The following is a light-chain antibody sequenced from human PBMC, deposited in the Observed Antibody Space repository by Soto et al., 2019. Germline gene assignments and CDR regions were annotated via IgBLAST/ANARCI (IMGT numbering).Light chain of an antibody. V-gene: IGKV3-15*01. CDR2: GAS. J-gene: IGKJ5*01. CDR1: QSVRTK. CDR3: QQYNNWPPIT. Sequence: EIVMTPSPATLSVSPGAGATLSCRASQSVRTKLAWYQQKAGQAPRLLIYGASTRATGVSDRFSGSGSGTDFTLTISSLQPEDFAVYYCQQYNNWPPITFGQGTRLEI.